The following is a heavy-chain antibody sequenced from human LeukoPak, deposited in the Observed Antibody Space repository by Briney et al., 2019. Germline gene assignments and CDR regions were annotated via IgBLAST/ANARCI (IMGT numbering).Heavy chain of an antibody. CDR2: INHSGSP. J-gene: IGHJ4*02. V-gene: IGHV4-34*01. CDR1: GGSFRDYY. Sequence: SETLSLTCAVYGGSFRDYYWSWIRQSPEKGLEWIGEINHSGSPNYNPSLKSRVTISVDMSKNQFSLKLFSVTAEDTAVYYCAKPNVVLRYFDWLAYFDYWGQGTLVTVSS. CDR3: AKPNVVLRYFDWLAYFDY. D-gene: IGHD3-9*01.